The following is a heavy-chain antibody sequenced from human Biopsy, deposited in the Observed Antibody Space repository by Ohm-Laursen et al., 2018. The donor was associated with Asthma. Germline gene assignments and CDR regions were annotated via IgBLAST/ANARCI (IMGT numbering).Heavy chain of an antibody. CDR3: ARTFHFWSPYHAEHYQL. Sequence: PRLSCAASGFTFGDYWMSWVRQVPGKGLEWVANIKHDGSEKNHVDSLKGRFTISRDNAKNSLYLQMNSLRAEDTAVYYCARTFHFWSPYHAEHYQLWGQGSLVTVSS. V-gene: IGHV3-7*01. J-gene: IGHJ1*01. CDR2: IKHDGSEK. D-gene: IGHD3-3*02. CDR1: GFTFGDYW.